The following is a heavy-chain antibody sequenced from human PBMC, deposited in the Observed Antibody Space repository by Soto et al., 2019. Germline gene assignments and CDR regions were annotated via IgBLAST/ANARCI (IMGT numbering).Heavy chain of an antibody. CDR2: IIPIAAIA. CDR3: ARGATIVRGAPSWFDP. CDR1: GGTFSRYT. J-gene: IGHJ5*02. D-gene: IGHD3-10*01. V-gene: IGHV1-69*02. Sequence: QVQLVQSGAEVKKPGSSVKVSCKASGGTFSRYTINWVRQAPGQGLEWMGRIIPIAAIANYTQKFQGRVTITVDQSSTTDYMELSSLRSDDTAVYYCARGATIVRGAPSWFDPWGQGTLVTVSS.